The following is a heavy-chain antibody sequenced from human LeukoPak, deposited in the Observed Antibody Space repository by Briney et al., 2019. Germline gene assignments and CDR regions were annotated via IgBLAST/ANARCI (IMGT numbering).Heavy chain of an antibody. Sequence: SETLSLTCTVSGGSISSSSYYWGWIRQPPGKGLEWIVSIYYSGSTYYNPSLKIRFTISVDTSKNQFSRKLSSVTAADTAVYYCARRAKSGWYGPYYYMDVWGKGTTVTVSS. CDR3: ARRAKSGWYGPYYYMDV. V-gene: IGHV4-39*01. CDR1: GGSISSSSYY. J-gene: IGHJ6*03. D-gene: IGHD6-19*01. CDR2: IYYSGST.